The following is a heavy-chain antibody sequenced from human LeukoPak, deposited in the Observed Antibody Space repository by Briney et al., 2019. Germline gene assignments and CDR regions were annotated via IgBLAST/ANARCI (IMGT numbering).Heavy chain of an antibody. Sequence: GGSLRLSCAASGLTFSSYAMSWVRQAPGKGLERVSAISGSGGSTYYADSVKGRFTISRDNSKNTLYLQMNSLRAEDTAVYYCARESLGSYKTVVIVARGHDAFDMWGQGTMVTVSS. D-gene: IGHD3-22*01. CDR3: ARESLGSYKTVVIVARGHDAFDM. J-gene: IGHJ3*02. CDR1: GLTFSSYA. CDR2: ISGSGGST. V-gene: IGHV3-23*01.